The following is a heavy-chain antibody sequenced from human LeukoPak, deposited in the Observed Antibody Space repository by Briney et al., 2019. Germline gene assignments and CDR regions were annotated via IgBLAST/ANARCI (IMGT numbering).Heavy chain of an antibody. CDR1: GFTFDDYA. V-gene: IGHV3-9*01. J-gene: IGHJ4*02. Sequence: GGSLRLSCAASGFTFDDYAMHWVRQAPGKGLEWVSGISWNSGSIGYADSVKGRFTISRDNAKNSLYLQMNSLRAEDTALYYCAKDIGTGFGELVFDYWGQGNLVTVSS. CDR3: AKDIGTGFGELVFDY. CDR2: ISWNSGSI. D-gene: IGHD3-10*01.